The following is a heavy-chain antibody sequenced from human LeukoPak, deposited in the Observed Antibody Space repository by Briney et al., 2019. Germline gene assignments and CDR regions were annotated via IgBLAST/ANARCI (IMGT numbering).Heavy chain of an antibody. D-gene: IGHD6-19*01. CDR1: GYSFTTYW. V-gene: IGHV5-51*01. CDR2: IYPGDSDT. CDR3: ALGMYSSGWRFDY. J-gene: IGHJ4*02. Sequence: GESLKISCQGSGYSFTTYWIGWVRQMPGKGLEWMGIIYPGDSDTRYSPSFQGQVTISADKSITTAYLQWSSQRASDTAMYYCALGMYSSGWRFDYWGQGTLVTVSP.